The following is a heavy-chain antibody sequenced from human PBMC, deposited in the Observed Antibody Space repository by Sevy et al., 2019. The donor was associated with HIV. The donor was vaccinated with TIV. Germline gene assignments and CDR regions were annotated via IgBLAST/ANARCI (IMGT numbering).Heavy chain of an antibody. Sequence: SETLSLTCTVSGGSISSSSYYWGWIRQPPGQGLEWIGSIYYSGSTYYNPSLKSRVTISVDTSKNQFSLKLSSVTVADTAVYYCASSTLYGFYYFDYWGQGTLVTVSS. CDR2: IYYSGST. CDR3: ASSTLYGFYYFDY. D-gene: IGHD3-10*01. CDR1: GGSISSSSYY. V-gene: IGHV4-39*01. J-gene: IGHJ4*02.